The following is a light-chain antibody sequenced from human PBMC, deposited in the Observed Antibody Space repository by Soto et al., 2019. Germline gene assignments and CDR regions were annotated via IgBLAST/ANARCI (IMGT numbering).Light chain of an antibody. Sequence: DIQMPQSPSSLSASVGDRVTITCRASQTISSWLAWYQQKPGKAPKLLIYKASTLKSGVPSRFSGSGSGTEFTLTISSLQPEDFATYYCQQSYSSPPTFGQGAKVDIK. CDR1: QTISSW. J-gene: IGKJ1*01. CDR2: KAS. CDR3: QQSYSSPPT. V-gene: IGKV1-5*03.